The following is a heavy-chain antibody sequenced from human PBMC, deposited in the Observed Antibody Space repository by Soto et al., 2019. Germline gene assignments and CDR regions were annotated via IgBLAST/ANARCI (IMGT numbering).Heavy chain of an antibody. CDR3: ARVTGYSGYDY. J-gene: IGHJ4*02. D-gene: IGHD5-12*01. CDR1: GGSVSSSLYY. Sequence: SETLSLTCTVSGGSVSSSLYYWSWIRQPPGKGLEWIGYIDYSGSTNYNPSLKSRVTISVDTPKNQFSLRLSSVTAADTAVYYCARVTGYSGYDYWGQGTLVTVSS. CDR2: IDYSGST. V-gene: IGHV4-61*01.